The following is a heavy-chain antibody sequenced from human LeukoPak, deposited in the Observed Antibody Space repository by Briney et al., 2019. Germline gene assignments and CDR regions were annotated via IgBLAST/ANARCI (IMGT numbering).Heavy chain of an antibody. V-gene: IGHV4-34*01. CDR2: INHSGST. Sequence: SETLSLTCAVYGGSFSGYYWSWIRQPPGKGLEWIGEINHSGSTNYNPSLKSRVTISVDTSKNQFSLKLGSVTAADTAVYYCARVLIQYSWNRFALSGQTNAFDIWGQGTMVTVSS. J-gene: IGHJ3*02. CDR3: ARVLIQYSWNRFALSGQTNAFDI. D-gene: IGHD1/OR15-1a*01. CDR1: GGSFSGYY.